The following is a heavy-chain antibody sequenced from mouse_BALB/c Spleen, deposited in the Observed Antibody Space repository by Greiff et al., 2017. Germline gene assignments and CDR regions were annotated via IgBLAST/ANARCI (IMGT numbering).Heavy chain of an antibody. D-gene: IGHD2-4*01. CDR1: GFNIKDTY. CDR3: ARPPYDYDVAWFAY. V-gene: IGHV14-3*02. CDR2: IDPANGNT. Sequence: VQLQQSGAELVKPGASVKLSCTASGFNIKDTYMHWVKQRPEQGLEWIGRIDPANGNTKYDPKFQGKATITADTSSNTAYLQLSSLTSEDTAVYYCARPPYDYDVAWFAYWGQGTLVTVSA. J-gene: IGHJ3*01.